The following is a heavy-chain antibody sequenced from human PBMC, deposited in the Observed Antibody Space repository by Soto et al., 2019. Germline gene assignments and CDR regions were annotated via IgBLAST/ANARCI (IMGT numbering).Heavy chain of an antibody. V-gene: IGHV3-11*04. CDR3: ARPQKYCSNSSFSGLRRFDP. CDR1: GFTFSDYY. Sequence: QVQLVESGGGLVKPGGSLRLSCAASGFTFSDYYMSWIRQAPGKGLEWVSYISSSGGSIYYADSVKGRFTISRDNAKNSLYLQMNSLRAEDTAVYHCARPQKYCSNSSFSGLRRFDPWGQGTLVTVSS. D-gene: IGHD2-2*01. J-gene: IGHJ5*02. CDR2: ISSSGGSI.